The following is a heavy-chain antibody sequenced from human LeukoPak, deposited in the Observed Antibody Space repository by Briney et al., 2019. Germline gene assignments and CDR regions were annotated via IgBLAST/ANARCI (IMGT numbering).Heavy chain of an antibody. CDR2: IYYSGST. V-gene: IGHV4-39*07. CDR3: ARQHSLWSGYSWFDP. D-gene: IGHD3-3*01. CDR1: GGSISSYSYY. Sequence: SETLSLTCTVSGGSISSYSYYWGWIRQPPGKGLEWIGSIYYSGSTNYNPSLKSRVTISVDTSKNQFSLKLSSVTAADTAVYYCARQHSLWSGYSWFDPWGQGTLVTVSS. J-gene: IGHJ5*02.